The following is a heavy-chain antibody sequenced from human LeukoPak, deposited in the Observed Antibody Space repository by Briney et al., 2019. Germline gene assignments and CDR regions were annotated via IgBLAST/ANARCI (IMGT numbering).Heavy chain of an antibody. V-gene: IGHV3-23*01. CDR3: AKGSAVAGTGWFDP. Sequence: GGSLRLSCAASGFTFSSYAMSWVRQAPGKGLEWVSAISGSGGSTYYADFVKGRFTISRDNSKNTLYLQMNSLRAEDTAVYYCAKGSAVAGTGWFDPWGQGTLVTVSS. CDR1: GFTFSSYA. CDR2: ISGSGGST. D-gene: IGHD6-19*01. J-gene: IGHJ5*02.